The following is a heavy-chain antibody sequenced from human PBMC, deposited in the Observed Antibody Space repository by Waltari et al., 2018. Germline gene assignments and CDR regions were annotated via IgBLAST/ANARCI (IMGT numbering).Heavy chain of an antibody. Sequence: QLLLQESGPGLVTPSETLSPTCTVSGGSINRCSYYWGWVRQSPGKGPEWLGSMYYSGTTYYNPTLESRLTISGDTSKKQFSLRLSSVTAADTAVYYCARHWKRNGYRFDPWGQGTRVTVSS. CDR3: ARHWKRNGYRFDP. D-gene: IGHD5-12*01. CDR2: MYYSGTT. CDR1: GGSINRCSYY. J-gene: IGHJ5*02. V-gene: IGHV4-39*01.